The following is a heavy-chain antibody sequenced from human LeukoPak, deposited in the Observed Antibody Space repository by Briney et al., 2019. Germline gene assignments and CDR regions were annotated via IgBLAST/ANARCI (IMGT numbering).Heavy chain of an antibody. J-gene: IGHJ4*02. CDR1: GFTFSSYS. Sequence: GGSLRLSCAASGFTFSSYSMNWVRQAPGKGLEWVSSISSSSSYIYYADSVKGRFTISRDNSKNTLYLQMNSLRAEDTAVYYCARDARNVLRYFDWPTDFDYWGQGTLVTVSS. CDR3: ARDARNVLRYFDWPTDFDY. V-gene: IGHV3-21*01. CDR2: ISSSSSYI. D-gene: IGHD3-9*01.